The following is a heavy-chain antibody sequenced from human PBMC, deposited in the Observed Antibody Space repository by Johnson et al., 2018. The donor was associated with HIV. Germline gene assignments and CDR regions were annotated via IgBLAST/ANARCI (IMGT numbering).Heavy chain of an antibody. D-gene: IGHD6-6*01. Sequence: VQLVESGGGVVQPGRSLRLSCTASGFNFSTYGIHWVRQAPGKGLEWVAVISYDGSNKYYADSVKGRFTISRDNSKNTLYLQMNSLRAEDTAVYYCARDQEQLVPWDAFDIWGQGTMVTVSS. V-gene: IGHV3-30*03. CDR2: ISYDGSNK. CDR3: ARDQEQLVPWDAFDI. J-gene: IGHJ3*02. CDR1: GFNFSTYG.